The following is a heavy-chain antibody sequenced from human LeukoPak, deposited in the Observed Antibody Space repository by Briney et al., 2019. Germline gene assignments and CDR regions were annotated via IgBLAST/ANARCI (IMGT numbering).Heavy chain of an antibody. Sequence: PSETLSLTCTVSGGSISNSYYYWGWNRQPPGKGLEWIGSIDYSGSTYYNPSLKSRVTISVDTSKNQFSLKLSSVTAADTAVYYCARLHYYDSSGYYYRFDYWGQGTLVTVSS. V-gene: IGHV4-39*01. J-gene: IGHJ4*02. CDR2: IDYSGST. CDR3: ARLHYYDSSGYYYRFDY. CDR1: GGSISNSYYY. D-gene: IGHD3-22*01.